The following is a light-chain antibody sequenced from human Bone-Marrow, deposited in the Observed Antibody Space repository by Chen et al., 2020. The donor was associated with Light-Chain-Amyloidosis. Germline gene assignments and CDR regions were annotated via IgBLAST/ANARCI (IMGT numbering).Light chain of an antibody. CDR3: QSAESSGTYEVI. CDR2: RDT. V-gene: IGLV3-25*03. Sequence: SYELTQPPSVSVSPGQTARITCSGDDLPTKYAYWYQQKPGQAPVLVIHRDTERPSGISERFSGSRSGTTATLTISGVQAEDEADDHCQSAESSGTYEVIFGGGTKLTVL. J-gene: IGLJ2*01. CDR1: DLPTKY.